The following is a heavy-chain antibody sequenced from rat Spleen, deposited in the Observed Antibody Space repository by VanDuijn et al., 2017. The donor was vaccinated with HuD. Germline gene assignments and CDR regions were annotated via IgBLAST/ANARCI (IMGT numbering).Heavy chain of an antibody. Sequence: EVQLVESDGGLVQPGRSLKLSCAASGFTFSAYYMAWVRQAPTKGLEWVATISYDGSSTYYRDSVKGRFTISRDNAKSTLYLQMDSLRSEDTATYYCARRLLRVYVRLYFDYWGQGVMVTVSS. CDR1: GFTFSAYY. J-gene: IGHJ2*01. V-gene: IGHV5-29*01. CDR2: ISYDGSST. D-gene: IGHD1-9*01. CDR3: ARRLLRVYVRLYFDY.